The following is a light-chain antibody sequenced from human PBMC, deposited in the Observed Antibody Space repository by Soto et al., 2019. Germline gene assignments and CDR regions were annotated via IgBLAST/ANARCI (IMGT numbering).Light chain of an antibody. CDR2: GVS. Sequence: ELVLTQSPGTLSLSPGERATLSCRASQSLSSRNLAWYQQKPGQAPRPFIYGVSSRATGIPDRFSGSGSGTDFTLTISRLEPEDFAVYYCQQYDSSPRTFGQGTKVEIK. CDR3: QQYDSSPRT. CDR1: QSLSSRN. J-gene: IGKJ1*01. V-gene: IGKV3-20*01.